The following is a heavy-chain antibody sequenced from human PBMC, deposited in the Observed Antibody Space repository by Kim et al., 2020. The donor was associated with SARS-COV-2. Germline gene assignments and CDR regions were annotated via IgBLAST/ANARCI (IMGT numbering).Heavy chain of an antibody. CDR1: GYSISSGYY. Sequence: SETLSLTCTVSGYSISSGYYWGWIRQPPGKGLEWIGSIYHSGSTYYNPSLKSRVTISVDTSKNQFSLKLSSVTAADTAVYYCARDWKGYCSSTSCYDSWFDPWGQGTLVTVSS. CDR3: ARDWKGYCSSTSCYDSWFDP. CDR2: IYHSGST. J-gene: IGHJ5*02. V-gene: IGHV4-38-2*02. D-gene: IGHD2-2*01.